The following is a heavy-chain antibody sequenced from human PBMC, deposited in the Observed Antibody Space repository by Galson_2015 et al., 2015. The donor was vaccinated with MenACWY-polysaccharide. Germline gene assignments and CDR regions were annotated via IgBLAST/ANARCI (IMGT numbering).Heavy chain of an antibody. CDR1: GFTFSNYA. V-gene: IGHV3-23*01. D-gene: IGHD2-2*01. CDR3: ARVRYSTGKYQFDY. CDR2: IGGSGSNT. J-gene: IGHJ4*02. Sequence: SLRLSCAASGFTFSNYAMSWVRQAPGKGLEWVSTIGGSGSNTHYAGSVKGRFTISRDNSKNTLSLQMNSLRAEDTAVCYCARVRYSTGKYQFDYWGQGTLVAISS.